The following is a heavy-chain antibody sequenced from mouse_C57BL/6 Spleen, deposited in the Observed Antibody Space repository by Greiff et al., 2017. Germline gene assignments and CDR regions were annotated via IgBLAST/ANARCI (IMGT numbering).Heavy chain of an antibody. J-gene: IGHJ4*01. D-gene: IGHD2-2*01. CDR3: ARAYGYDYAMDY. CDR2: IHPNSGST. CDR1: GYTFTSYW. Sequence: VQLQQPGAELVKPGASVKLSCKASGYTFTSYWMHWVKQRPGQGLEWIGMIHPNSGSTNYNEKFKSKATLTVDKSSSTAYMQLSSLTSEDSAVYYCARAYGYDYAMDYWGQGTSVTVSS. V-gene: IGHV1-64*01.